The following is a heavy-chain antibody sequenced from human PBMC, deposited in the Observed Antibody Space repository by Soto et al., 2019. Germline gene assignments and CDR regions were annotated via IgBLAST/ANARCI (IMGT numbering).Heavy chain of an antibody. V-gene: IGHV1-8*01. J-gene: IGHJ3*02. CDR2: MNPNSGNA. D-gene: IGHD2-15*01. Sequence: ASVKVSCKASGYTFTSYDINWVRQAAGQGLEWMGWMNPNSGNAGYAQKFQGRVTMTRNTSITTAYMELSSLRSEDTAVYYCGRAARFAFDIWGQGTMVTVSS. CDR1: GYTFTSYD. CDR3: GRAARFAFDI.